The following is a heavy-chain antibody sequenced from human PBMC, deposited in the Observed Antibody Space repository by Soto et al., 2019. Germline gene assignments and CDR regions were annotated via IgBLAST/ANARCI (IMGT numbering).Heavy chain of an antibody. V-gene: IGHV1-69*06. J-gene: IGHJ6*02. CDR1: GGTFSSYA. Sequence: SVKVSCKASGGTFSSYAISWVRQAPGQGLEWMGGIIPIFGTANYAQKFQGRVTITADKSTSTAYMELSSLRSEDTAVYYCAGITMVRGVLRDYYYGMDVWGQGTTVT. D-gene: IGHD3-10*01. CDR2: IIPIFGTA. CDR3: AGITMVRGVLRDYYYGMDV.